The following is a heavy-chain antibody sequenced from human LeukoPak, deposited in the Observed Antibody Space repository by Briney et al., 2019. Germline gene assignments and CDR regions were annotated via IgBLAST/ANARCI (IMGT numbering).Heavy chain of an antibody. CDR3: TKDSPYSSSGDDGFDI. D-gene: IGHD6-6*01. V-gene: IGHV3-43*02. J-gene: IGHJ3*02. CDR2: ISGDGGST. Sequence: GGSLRLSCAASGFTFDDYAMHWVRQAPGKGLEWVSLISGDGGSTYYADSVKGRFTISRDNSINSLYLQMNSLRTEDTALYYCTKDSPYSSSGDDGFDIGGQGTMVTVSS. CDR1: GFTFDDYA.